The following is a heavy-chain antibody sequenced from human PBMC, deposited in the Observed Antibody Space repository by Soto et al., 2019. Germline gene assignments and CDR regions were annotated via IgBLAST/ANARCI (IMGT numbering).Heavy chain of an antibody. J-gene: IGHJ3*02. CDR1: GFTFSSYS. CDR3: ARDKVPGLDAFAI. Sequence: EVQLVESGGGLVKPGGSLRLSCAASGFTFSSYSMNWVRQAPGKGLEWVSAISRSAGNTYYADSVKGRFTISRDNAKNSMYLQMNSLRAEDTAVYYCARDKVPGLDAFAIWGQGTMVTVSS. V-gene: IGHV3-21*01. CDR2: ISRSAGNT.